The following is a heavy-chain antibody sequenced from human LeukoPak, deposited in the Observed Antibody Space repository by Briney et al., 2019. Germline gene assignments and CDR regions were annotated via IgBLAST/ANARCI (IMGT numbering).Heavy chain of an antibody. CDR1: GYTFTSYG. Sequence: GASVKVSCKASGYTFTSYGISWVRQAPGQGLEWMGWISAYNGNTNYAQKLQGRVTMTTDTSTSTAYMELRSLRSDDTAVYYCARDRDSSGRPGWHWIDPWGQGTLVTVSS. V-gene: IGHV1-18*01. CDR3: ARDRDSSGRPGWHWIDP. J-gene: IGHJ5*02. CDR2: ISAYNGNT. D-gene: IGHD6-19*01.